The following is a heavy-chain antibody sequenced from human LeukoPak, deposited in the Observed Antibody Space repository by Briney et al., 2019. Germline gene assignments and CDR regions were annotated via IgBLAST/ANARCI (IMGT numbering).Heavy chain of an antibody. CDR2: IYYSGST. Sequence: SETLSLTCTVSGGSISSSSYYWGWIRQPPGKGLEWIGSIYYSGSTYYNPSLKSRVTISVDTSKNQFSLKLSSVTAADTAVYYCARVLASITIFGVVSRMENWFDPWGQGTLVTVSS. CDR3: ARVLASITIFGVVSRMENWFDP. J-gene: IGHJ5*02. CDR1: GGSISSSSYY. D-gene: IGHD3-3*01. V-gene: IGHV4-39*07.